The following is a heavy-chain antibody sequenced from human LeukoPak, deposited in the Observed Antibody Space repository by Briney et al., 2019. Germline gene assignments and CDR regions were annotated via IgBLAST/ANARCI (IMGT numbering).Heavy chain of an antibody. Sequence: PGGSLRLSCAASGFTFGSYAMSWVRQAPGKRLEWVSAISDSGGSTYYADSVKGRFTISRDNSKNTLYLQMNSLRAEDTAVYYCAKGQNLGGVWPIFDYWGQGTLVTVSS. CDR3: AKGQNLGGVWPIFDY. D-gene: IGHD3-16*01. CDR1: GFTFGSYA. V-gene: IGHV3-23*01. J-gene: IGHJ4*02. CDR2: ISDSGGST.